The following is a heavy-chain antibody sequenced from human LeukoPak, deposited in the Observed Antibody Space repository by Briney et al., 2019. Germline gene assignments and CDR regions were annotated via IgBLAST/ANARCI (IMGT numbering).Heavy chain of an antibody. CDR3: ARDVPYSGYALDY. Sequence: PGGSLRLSCAASGFTFSDYYMTWIRQAPGKGLEWVSYISGSGSTIYYADSVKGRFTISRDNAKNSLYPQMNSLRAEDTAVYYCARDVPYSGYALDYWGQGTLVTVSS. D-gene: IGHD5-12*01. V-gene: IGHV3-11*04. CDR1: GFTFSDYY. CDR2: ISGSGSTI. J-gene: IGHJ4*02.